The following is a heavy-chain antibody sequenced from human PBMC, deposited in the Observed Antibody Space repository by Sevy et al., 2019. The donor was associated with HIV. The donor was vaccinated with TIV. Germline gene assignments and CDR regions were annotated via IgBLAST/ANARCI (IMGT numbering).Heavy chain of an antibody. CDR2: INHSGST. J-gene: IGHJ3*02. CDR3: ARAALGDSSFDAFDI. CDR1: GGSFSGYY. Sequence: SETLSLTCAVYGGSFSGYYWSWIHQPPGKGLEWIGEINHSGSTNYNPSLKSRVTISVDTSKNQFSLKLSSVTAADTAVYYCARAALGDSSFDAFDIWGQGTMVTVSS. D-gene: IGHD3-22*01. V-gene: IGHV4-34*01.